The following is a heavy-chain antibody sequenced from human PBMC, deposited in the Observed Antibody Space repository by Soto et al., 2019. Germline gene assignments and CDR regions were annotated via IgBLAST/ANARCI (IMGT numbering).Heavy chain of an antibody. CDR3: AHRLTRRDGYNHDAFDI. V-gene: IGHV2-5*02. CDR1: GFSLSTSGVG. D-gene: IGHD5-12*01. CDR2: IYWDDDK. Sequence: QITLKESGPTLVKPTQTLTLTCTFSGFSLSTSGVGVGWIRQPPGKALEWLALIYWDDDKRYSPSLKSRLTITKDTSKNQVVLTMTNMDPVDTATYYCAHRLTRRDGYNHDAFDIWGQGTMVTVSS. J-gene: IGHJ3*02.